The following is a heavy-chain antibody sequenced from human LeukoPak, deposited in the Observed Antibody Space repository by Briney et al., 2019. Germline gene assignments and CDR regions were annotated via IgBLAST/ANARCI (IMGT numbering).Heavy chain of an antibody. D-gene: IGHD2-2*02. Sequence: AGGSLRLSCAASGFTFHSHSMNWVRQAPGKGLEWVSSISSSSSYIYYADSVKGRFTISRDNAKNSLYLQMNSLRAEDTAVYYCARTYCSSTSCYIDYWGQGTLVTVSS. CDR2: ISSSSSYI. CDR3: ARTYCSSTSCYIDY. V-gene: IGHV3-21*01. J-gene: IGHJ4*02. CDR1: GFTFHSHS.